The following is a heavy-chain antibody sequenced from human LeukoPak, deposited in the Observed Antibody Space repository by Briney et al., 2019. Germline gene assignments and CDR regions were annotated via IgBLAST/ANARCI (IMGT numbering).Heavy chain of an antibody. J-gene: IGHJ6*02. CDR1: GGTFSSYA. Sequence: APVKVSCKASGGTFSSYAISWVRQAPGQGFEWMGGIIPIFGTANYAQKFQGRVTITTDESTSTAYMELSSLRSEDTAVYYCARGLPAAHYYYYGMDVWGQGTTVTVSS. V-gene: IGHV1-69*05. CDR2: IIPIFGTA. CDR3: ARGLPAAHYYYYGMDV. D-gene: IGHD2-2*01.